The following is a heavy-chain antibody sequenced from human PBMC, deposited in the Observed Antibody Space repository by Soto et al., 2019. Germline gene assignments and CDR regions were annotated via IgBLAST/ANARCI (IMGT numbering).Heavy chain of an antibody. CDR1: GFTFNTFA. V-gene: IGHV3-23*01. CDR2: IGGRGSST. J-gene: IGHJ5*01. D-gene: IGHD3-9*01. CDR3: AKTICCSIWAGDS. Sequence: GGSLRLSCVASGFTFNTFAIGWVSQAPGKGLEWVSGIGGRGSSTLYADSVTGRSTISRHNSKHTLYLQMTSLRDEDTAVYYFAKTICCSIWAGDSWGQGTLVTVSS.